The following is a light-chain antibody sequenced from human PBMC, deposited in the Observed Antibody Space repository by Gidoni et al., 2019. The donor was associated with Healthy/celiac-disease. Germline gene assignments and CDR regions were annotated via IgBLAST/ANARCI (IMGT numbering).Light chain of an antibody. CDR1: QSVSSSY. CDR3: QQYGSSRFT. Sequence: EIELTQSPGTLSLSPGARATLSCRASQSVSSSYLAWYQQKPDQAPRLLIYGASSRATGLPDRFSGSGSGTDFTLTISRLEPEDFAVYFCQQYGSSRFTFGPGTKVDIK. J-gene: IGKJ3*01. V-gene: IGKV3-20*01. CDR2: GAS.